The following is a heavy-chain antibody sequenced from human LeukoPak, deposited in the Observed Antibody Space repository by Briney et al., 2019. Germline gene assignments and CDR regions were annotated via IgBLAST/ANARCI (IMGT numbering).Heavy chain of an antibody. V-gene: IGHV4-59*01. CDR1: GGSISSYY. J-gene: IGHJ3*02. CDR2: IYYSGST. D-gene: IGHD5-12*01. Sequence: SETLSLTCTVSGGSISSYYWSWIRQPPGKGLEWIGYIYYSGSTNYNPSLKSRVTISVDTSKNQFSQKLSSVTAADTAVYYCARDGAVDNDAFDIWGQGTMVTVSS. CDR3: ARDGAVDNDAFDI.